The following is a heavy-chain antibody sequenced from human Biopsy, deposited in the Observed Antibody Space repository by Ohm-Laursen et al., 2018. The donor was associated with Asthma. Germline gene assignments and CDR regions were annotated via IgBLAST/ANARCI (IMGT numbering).Heavy chain of an antibody. V-gene: IGHV3-53*01. CDR1: GFTVSRDH. Sequence: SLRLSCAASGFTVSRDHMFWVRQAPGKGLEWVSVIYSGGTSDTADSVRGRFTISRDNAKNSLYLHMNSLRAEDTAVYYCARGGYCTSPTCPWGRYATDVWGQGTTVTVSS. CDR2: IYSGGTS. CDR3: ARGGYCTSPTCPWGRYATDV. J-gene: IGHJ6*02. D-gene: IGHD2-8*01.